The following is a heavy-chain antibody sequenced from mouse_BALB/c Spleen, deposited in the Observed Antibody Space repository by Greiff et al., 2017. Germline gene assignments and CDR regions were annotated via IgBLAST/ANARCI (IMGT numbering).Heavy chain of an antibody. J-gene: IGHJ4*01. CDR2: INPYNDGT. V-gene: IGHV1-14*01. CDR3: ARTLLITTVVAYDYAMDY. D-gene: IGHD1-1*01. CDR1: GYTFTSYV. Sequence: VQLQQSGPELVKPGASVKMSCKASGYTFTSYVMHWVKQKPGQGLEWIGYINPYNDGTKYNEKFKGKATLTSDKSSSTAYMELSSLTSEDSAVYYCARTLLITTVVAYDYAMDYWGQGTSVTVYS.